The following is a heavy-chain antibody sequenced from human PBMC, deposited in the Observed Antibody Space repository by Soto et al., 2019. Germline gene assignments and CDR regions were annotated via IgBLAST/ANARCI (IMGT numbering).Heavy chain of an antibody. J-gene: IGHJ6*02. CDR1: GFHFSSYA. V-gene: IGHV3-30-3*01. Sequence: GGSLRLSCAASGFHFSSYAMHWVRQAPGKGLEWVAVISYDGSNKYYADSVKGRFTISRDNSKNTLYLQMNSLRAEDTAVYYCARSYRRNYYYYGMDVWGQGTTVTVSS. CDR3: ARSYRRNYYYYGMDV. CDR2: ISYDGSNK. D-gene: IGHD3-16*02.